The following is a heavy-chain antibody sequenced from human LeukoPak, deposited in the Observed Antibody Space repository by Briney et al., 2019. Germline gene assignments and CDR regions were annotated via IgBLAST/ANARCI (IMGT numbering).Heavy chain of an antibody. CDR3: AFSSGWYYFDY. CDR2: MNPNSGNT. CDR1: GYTFTSYD. J-gene: IGHJ4*02. D-gene: IGHD6-19*01. V-gene: IGHV1-8*03. Sequence: ASVKVSCKASGYTFTSYDINWVRQATGQGLEWMGWMNPNSGNTGYAQKFQGRVTITRNTSISTAYMGLSSLRSEDTAVYYCAFSSGWYYFDYWGQGTLVTVSS.